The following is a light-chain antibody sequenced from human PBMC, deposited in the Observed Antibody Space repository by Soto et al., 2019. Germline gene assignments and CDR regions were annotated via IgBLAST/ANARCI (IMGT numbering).Light chain of an antibody. Sequence: DIQMTQSPSTLSASVGDRVTITCRASQTISSWLAWYQQKPGKAPKLLIYKASTLKSGVPSRFSGSGSGTEFDLTIVSRKPKDFPTYGCLHYNRDSNSFAQGT. CDR2: KAS. CDR1: QTISSW. CDR3: LHYNRDSNS. V-gene: IGKV1-5*03. J-gene: IGKJ1*01.